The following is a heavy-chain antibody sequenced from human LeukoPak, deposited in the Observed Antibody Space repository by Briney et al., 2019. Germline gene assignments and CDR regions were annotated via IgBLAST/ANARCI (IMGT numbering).Heavy chain of an antibody. D-gene: IGHD3-3*01. J-gene: IGHJ5*02. CDR3: ARGRDLRDFWRHTPTNWFDP. V-gene: IGHV4-34*01. Sequence: SETLSLTCAVYAGAFSSYYWSGIRQPPGKGLEWIVEINHSGSTNNNPPPTSRVTISVDTSKNQLSLKLSSVAAAHRAVYYCARGRDLRDFWRHTPTNWFDPCGEGTLVSLSS. CDR1: AGAFSSYY. CDR2: INHSGST.